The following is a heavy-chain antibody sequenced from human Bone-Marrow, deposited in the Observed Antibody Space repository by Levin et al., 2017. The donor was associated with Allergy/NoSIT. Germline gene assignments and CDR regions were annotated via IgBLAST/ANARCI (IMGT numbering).Heavy chain of an antibody. D-gene: IGHD3-10*01. CDR1: GFTFDAYS. J-gene: IGHJ4*02. CDR3: ARYGSGSNLRDPFDH. V-gene: IGHV3-48*02. CDR2: ISRTSDTI. Sequence: GGSLRLSCAASGFTFDAYSMNWVRQAPGKGLEWVSYISRTSDTIYYADSVKGRFTISRDNAENSLYLQMNSLRDEDTAVYYCARYGSGSNLRDPFDHWGQGTLVTVSS.